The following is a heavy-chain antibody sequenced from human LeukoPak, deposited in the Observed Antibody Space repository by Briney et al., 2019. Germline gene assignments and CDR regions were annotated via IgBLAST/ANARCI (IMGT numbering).Heavy chain of an antibody. J-gene: IGHJ4*02. Sequence: ASVKVSCKASGYTFTSYSMHWVRQAPGQGLEWMGMINPSGSSTSYAQKLQGRVTMTRDTSASTVYMELSSLRSEDTAVYYCARAYMTVTGTAYWGQGTLVTVSS. CDR3: ARAYMTVTGTAY. CDR1: GYTFTSYS. D-gene: IGHD1-1*01. V-gene: IGHV1-46*04. CDR2: INPSGSST.